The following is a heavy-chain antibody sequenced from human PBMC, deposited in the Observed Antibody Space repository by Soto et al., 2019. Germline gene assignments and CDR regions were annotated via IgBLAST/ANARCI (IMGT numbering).Heavy chain of an antibody. CDR1: PFTFSSYA. J-gene: IGHJ6*01. Sequence: GGSLRLSCADSPFTFSSYALSLVLHSPGKGLECVSAISGSGGSTSYADSVKGRFTISRDNSKDTLYLQMNSLRAEDTAVYYCAKEWYGDYYYYYAMDVWCQWATVTIFS. CDR2: ISGSGGST. CDR3: AKEWYGDYYYYYAMDV. D-gene: IGHD4-17*01. V-gene: IGHV3-23*01.